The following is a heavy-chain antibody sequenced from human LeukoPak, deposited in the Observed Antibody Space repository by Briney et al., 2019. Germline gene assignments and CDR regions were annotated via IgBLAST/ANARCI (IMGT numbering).Heavy chain of an antibody. J-gene: IGHJ1*01. CDR2: ISGSGGST. D-gene: IGHD3-3*01. CDR3: AKYPSGDYDFWSGYYHAEYFQH. V-gene: IGHV3-23*01. Sequence: GGSLRLSCAASGFTFSSYAMSWVRQAPGKGLEWVSAISGSGGSTYYADSVKGRFTISRDNSKNTLYLQMNSLRAEDTAVYYCAKYPSGDYDFWSGYYHAEYFQHWGQGTLVTVSS. CDR1: GFTFSSYA.